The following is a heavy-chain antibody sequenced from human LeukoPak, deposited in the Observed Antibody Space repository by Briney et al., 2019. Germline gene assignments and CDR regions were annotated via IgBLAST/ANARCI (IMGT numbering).Heavy chain of an antibody. CDR2: TYYSGST. V-gene: IGHV4-31*03. Sequence: PSQTLSLTCTVSGSSISSGDYYWSWIRQHPGKGLEWIGYTYYSGSTYHNPSLKSRVTMSVDTSKNQFSLKLSSVTAADTAVYYCARDWSLDSWGQGTLVTVSS. CDR3: ARDWSLDS. J-gene: IGHJ4*02. CDR1: GSSISSGDYY.